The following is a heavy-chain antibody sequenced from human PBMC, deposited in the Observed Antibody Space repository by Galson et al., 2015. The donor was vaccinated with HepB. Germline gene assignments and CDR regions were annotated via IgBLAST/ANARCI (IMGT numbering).Heavy chain of an antibody. CDR2: IKQDGSEK. J-gene: IGHJ4*02. CDR1: GFTFSSYW. CDR3: ARDGHYYDSSGRVDY. Sequence: SLRLSCAASGFTFSSYWMSWVRQAPGKGLEWVANIKQDGSEKYYVDSVKGRFTISRDNAKKSLYLQMNSLRAEDTAMYYCARDGHYYDSSGRVDYWGQGTLVTVSS. D-gene: IGHD3-22*01. V-gene: IGHV3-7*01.